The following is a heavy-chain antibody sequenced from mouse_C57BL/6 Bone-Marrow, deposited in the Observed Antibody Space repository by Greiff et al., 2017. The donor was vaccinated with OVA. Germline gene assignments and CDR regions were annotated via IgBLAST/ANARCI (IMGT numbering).Heavy chain of an antibody. CDR2: INPGSGGT. Sequence: VQLQQSGAELVRPGTSVKVSCKASGYAFTNYLIEWVKQRPGQGLEWIGVINPGSGGTNYNEKFKGKATLTADKSSSTAYMQRSSLTSEDSAVYFCARSNYGSSYRWFAYWGQGTLVTVSA. CDR3: ARSNYGSSYRWFAY. D-gene: IGHD1-1*01. J-gene: IGHJ3*01. V-gene: IGHV1-54*01. CDR1: GYAFTNYL.